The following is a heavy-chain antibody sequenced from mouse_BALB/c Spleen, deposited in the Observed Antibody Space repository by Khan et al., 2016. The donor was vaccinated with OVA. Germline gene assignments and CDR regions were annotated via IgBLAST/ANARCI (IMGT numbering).Heavy chain of an antibody. CDR2: ISSGGDYT. CDR1: GFTFSSYS. CDR3: ASHVTGSFAY. V-gene: IGHV5-6*01. Sequence: EVELVESGGDLVKPGGSLKLSCAASGFTFSSYSMSWVRQTPDKRLEWVATISSGGDYTYYPDSVKGRFTISRDNARNTLYLQMSSLKSEDTAMYYCASHVTGSFAYWGQGTLVTVS. J-gene: IGHJ3*01. D-gene: IGHD2-1*01.